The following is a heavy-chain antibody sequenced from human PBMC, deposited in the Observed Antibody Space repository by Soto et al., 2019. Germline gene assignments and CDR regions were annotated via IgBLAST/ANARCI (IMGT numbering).Heavy chain of an antibody. CDR2: IIPIFGTA. CDR3: AREDCSSTSCYTSSWFDP. V-gene: IGHV1-69*13. CDR1: GGTFSSYA. D-gene: IGHD2-2*02. J-gene: IGHJ5*02. Sequence: SVKVSCKASGGTFSSYAISWVRQAPGQGLEWMGGIIPIFGTANYAQKFQGRVTITADESTSTAYMELSSLRSEDTAVYYCAREDCSSTSCYTSSWFDPWGQGTLVTV.